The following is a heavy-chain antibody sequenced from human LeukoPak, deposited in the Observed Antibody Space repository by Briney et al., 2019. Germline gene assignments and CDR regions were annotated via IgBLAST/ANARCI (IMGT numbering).Heavy chain of an antibody. CDR1: GFTFSSYG. J-gene: IGHJ4*02. V-gene: IGHV3-33*06. CDR2: IWYDGSNK. Sequence: GGSLRLSCAAPGFTFSSYGMHWVRQAPGKGLEWVAVIWYDGSNKYYADSVKGRFTISRDNSKNTLYLQMNSLRAEDTAVYYCAKAEEGLFDYWGQGTLVTVSS. CDR3: AKAEEGLFDY. D-gene: IGHD1-14*01.